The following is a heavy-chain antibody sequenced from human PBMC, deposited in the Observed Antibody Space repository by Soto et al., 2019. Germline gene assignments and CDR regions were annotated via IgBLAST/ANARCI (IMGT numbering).Heavy chain of an antibody. CDR1: GASITSGDYS. CDR2: IYHTGTT. Sequence: QVQLQESGPGLVKPSQTLSLTCTVSGASITSGDYSWNWIRQPPGKGLEWIGYIYHTGTTYNTPSLQSRVTITVDTSMNQCSLKLRSATAADTAVDYCIREGLTIYGVVTPSFDPWGQGTLVTVSS. CDR3: IREGLTIYGVVTPSFDP. J-gene: IGHJ5*02. D-gene: IGHD3-3*01. V-gene: IGHV4-30-4*01.